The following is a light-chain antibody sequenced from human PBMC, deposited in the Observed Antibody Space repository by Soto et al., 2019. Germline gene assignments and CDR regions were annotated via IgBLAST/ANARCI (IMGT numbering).Light chain of an antibody. CDR1: QTIKSY. CDR3: QQSYGTPIT. V-gene: IGKV1-39*01. Sequence: DIQMTQSPSSLSASVGDRVTITFLASQTIKSYLNWYQVKLGKAPNLLIYVASSLQSEVPSRFSGSGSGTDFTLTITSLQPEDFATYYCQQSYGTPITFGQGTRLEIK. CDR2: VAS. J-gene: IGKJ5*01.